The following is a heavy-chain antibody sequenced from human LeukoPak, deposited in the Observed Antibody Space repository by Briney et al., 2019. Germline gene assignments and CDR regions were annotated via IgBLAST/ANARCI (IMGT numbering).Heavy chain of an antibody. J-gene: IGHJ4*02. CDR1: GASISSHY. Sequence: SETLSLTCTVSGASISSHYWSWIRQPPGTGLEWIGYLYDSGGTNYNPSLKSRVTISVDTSKNQFSLNLSSVTAADTAVYYCARGHYYDSSGDCWGRGILVTVAS. D-gene: IGHD3-22*01. CDR3: ARGHYYDSSGDC. CDR2: LYDSGGT. V-gene: IGHV4-59*11.